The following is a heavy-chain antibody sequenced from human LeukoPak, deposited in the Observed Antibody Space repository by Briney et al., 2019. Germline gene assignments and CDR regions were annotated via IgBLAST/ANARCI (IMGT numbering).Heavy chain of an antibody. CDR3: ARDARIYYDSSGYYNY. J-gene: IGHJ4*02. Sequence: SVKVSCKASGGTFNSYAISWVRQAPGQGLEWMGGIIPIFGTANYAQKFQGRVTMTTDTSTSTAYMELRSLRSDDTAVYYCARDARIYYDSSGYYNYWGQGTLVTVSS. V-gene: IGHV1-69*05. D-gene: IGHD3-22*01. CDR1: GGTFNSYA. CDR2: IIPIFGTA.